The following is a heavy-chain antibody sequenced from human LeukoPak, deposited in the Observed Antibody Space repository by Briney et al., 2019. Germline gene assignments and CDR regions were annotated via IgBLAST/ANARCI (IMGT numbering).Heavy chain of an antibody. Sequence: SETLSLTCTVSGYSISSGYYWGWIRQPPGKGLEWIGSIYHSGSTYYNPSLKSRVTISVDTSKNQFSLKLSSVTAADTAVYYCARETVGAMDDYWGQGTLVTVSS. CDR1: GYSISSGYY. CDR2: IYHSGST. J-gene: IGHJ4*02. V-gene: IGHV4-38-2*02. CDR3: ARETVGAMDDY. D-gene: IGHD1-26*01.